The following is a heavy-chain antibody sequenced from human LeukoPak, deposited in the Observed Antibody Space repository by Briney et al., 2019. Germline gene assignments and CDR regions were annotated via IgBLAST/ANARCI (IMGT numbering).Heavy chain of an antibody. Sequence: GGSLRLSCAASGFIFSNYAMKWVRQAPGKGLEAVVGISGIGGKSHYAGSVKGRLTISRDNPKKTFYLQMRGLRVEDTALYYCASGGGLRGVSCFDYWGQGIQVTVSS. CDR2: ISGIGGKS. CDR1: GFIFSNYA. CDR3: ASGGGLRGVSCFDY. D-gene: IGHD2-8*01. J-gene: IGHJ4*02. V-gene: IGHV3-23*01.